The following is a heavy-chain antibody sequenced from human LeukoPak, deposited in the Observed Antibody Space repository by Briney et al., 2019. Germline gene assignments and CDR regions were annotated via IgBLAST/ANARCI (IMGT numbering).Heavy chain of an antibody. CDR2: IIPIFGTA. Sequence: TVKVSXKASGGTFSSYAISWVRQAPGQGLEWMGRIIPIFGTANYAQKFQGRVTITTDESTSTAYMELSSLRSEDTAVYYCARDYGYNWNYGGGGWFDPWGQGTLVTVSS. CDR1: GGTFSSYA. CDR3: ARDYGYNWNYGGGGWFDP. J-gene: IGHJ5*02. D-gene: IGHD1-7*01. V-gene: IGHV1-69*05.